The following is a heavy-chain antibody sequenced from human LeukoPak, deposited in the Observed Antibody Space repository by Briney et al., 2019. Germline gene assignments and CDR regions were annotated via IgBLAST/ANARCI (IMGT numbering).Heavy chain of an antibody. CDR2: ISAYNGNT. Sequence: ASVKVSCKASGYTFTSYGISWVRQAPGQGLEWMGWISAYNGNTNYAQKLQGRVTMTTDTSTSTAYMELSRLRSDDTAVYYCARVGQQLVPSDAFDIWGQGTMVTVSS. V-gene: IGHV1-18*01. CDR3: ARVGQQLVPSDAFDI. CDR1: GYTFTSYG. D-gene: IGHD6-13*01. J-gene: IGHJ3*02.